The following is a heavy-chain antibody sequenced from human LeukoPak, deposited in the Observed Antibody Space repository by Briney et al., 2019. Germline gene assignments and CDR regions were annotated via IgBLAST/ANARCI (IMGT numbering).Heavy chain of an antibody. D-gene: IGHD4-11*01. Sequence: SETLSLTCTVSGGSISGYYWSWIRQPPGKELEWIGYIYSSGSTNYNPSLKSRVTISIDTSKNQFSLKLTSVTAADTAVYYCAREGTTVTHFDYWGQGTLVTVSS. J-gene: IGHJ4*02. V-gene: IGHV4-59*01. CDR2: IYSSGST. CDR1: GGSISGYY. CDR3: AREGTTVTHFDY.